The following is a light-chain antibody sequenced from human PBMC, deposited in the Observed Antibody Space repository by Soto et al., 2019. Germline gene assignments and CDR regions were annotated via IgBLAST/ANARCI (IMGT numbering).Light chain of an antibody. CDR3: SSYAGTGTVV. V-gene: IGLV2-23*01. CDR2: EGS. Sequence: QSALTQPASVSGSPGQSITISCTGTSSDVGSSNLVSWYQQHPGKAPKLMIYEGSKRPSGVSNRFSGSKSGNTASLTISGLQAEDEADYYCSSYAGTGTVVFGGGTKVTVL. CDR1: SSDVGSSNL. J-gene: IGLJ2*01.